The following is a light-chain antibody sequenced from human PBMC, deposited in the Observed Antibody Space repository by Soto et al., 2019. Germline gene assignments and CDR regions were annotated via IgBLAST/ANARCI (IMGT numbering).Light chain of an antibody. V-gene: IGKV3-20*01. CDR2: GAS. CDR3: HQEGSQRMYT. Sequence: GLTQSPGTLYLSPGDRATLSCRARQSINSKYLAWYHQKPGQASRIFVHGASTRPTGIPDRFSGSGSGTAFTLTISRLEPEDFAVYYGHQEGSQRMYTFGQGTQLAI. CDR1: QSINSKY. J-gene: IGKJ2*01.